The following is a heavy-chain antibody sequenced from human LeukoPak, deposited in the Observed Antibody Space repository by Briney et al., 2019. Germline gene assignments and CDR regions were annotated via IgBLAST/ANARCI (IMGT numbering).Heavy chain of an antibody. CDR2: TYYSGST. J-gene: IGHJ4*02. CDR3: ARQKPRQYSYGPYFDY. V-gene: IGHV4-39*01. CDR1: GGSISSSSYY. Sequence: PSETLSLTCTVSGGSISSSSYYWGWIRQPPGKGLEWIGSTYYSGSTYYNPSLKSRVTISVDTSKNQFSLKLSSVTAADTAVYYCARQKPRQYSYGPYFDYWGQGTLVTVSS. D-gene: IGHD5-18*01.